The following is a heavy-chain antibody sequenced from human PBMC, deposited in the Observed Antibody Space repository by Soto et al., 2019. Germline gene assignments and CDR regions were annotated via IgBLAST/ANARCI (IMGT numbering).Heavy chain of an antibody. V-gene: IGHV4-30-2*01. Sequence: QLQLQESGSGLVKPSQTLSLTCAVSGGSISSGGYSWSWIRQPPGKGLEWIGYIYHSGSTYYNPSLQSRGTISVDRSKNQFSLKLSSVTAADTAVYYCARALGGTSKFYYYYYGMDVWGQGTTVTVSS. D-gene: IGHD1-1*01. J-gene: IGHJ6*02. CDR2: IYHSGST. CDR1: GGSISSGGYS. CDR3: ARALGGTSKFYYYYYGMDV.